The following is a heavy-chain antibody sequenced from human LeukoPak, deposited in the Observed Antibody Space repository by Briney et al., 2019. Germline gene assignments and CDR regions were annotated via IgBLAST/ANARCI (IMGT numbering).Heavy chain of an antibody. J-gene: IGHJ4*02. CDR2: INSDGSST. CDR1: GFNFRNYW. D-gene: IGHD2-21*01. CDR3: ASPAYCGGDCYG. Sequence: GGSLRLSCAASGFNFRNYWMHWVRQAPGKGLVWVSRINSDGSSTSYADSVKGRFTISRDNAENTLYLQMNSLRVEDTAVYYCASPAYCGGDCYGWGQGTLVTVSS. V-gene: IGHV3-74*01.